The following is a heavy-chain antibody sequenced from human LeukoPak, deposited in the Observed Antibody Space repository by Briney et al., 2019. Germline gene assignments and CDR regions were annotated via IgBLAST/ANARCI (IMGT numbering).Heavy chain of an antibody. D-gene: IGHD1-26*01. CDR1: GFTVSSNY. V-gene: IGHV3-53*01. J-gene: IGHJ4*02. CDR3: VKDSVWEPGDY. CDR2: IYSGGST. Sequence: GGSLRLSCAASGFTVSSNYMSWVRQAPGKGLEWVSVIYSGGSTYYADSVKGRFTTSRDNSKNTLYLQMNSLRVEDTALYYCVKDSVWEPGDYWGQGTLVTVSS.